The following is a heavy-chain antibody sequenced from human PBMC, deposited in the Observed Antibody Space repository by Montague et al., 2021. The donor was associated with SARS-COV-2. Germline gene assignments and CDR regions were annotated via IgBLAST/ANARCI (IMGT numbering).Heavy chain of an antibody. V-gene: IGHV4-31*03. CDR1: GGSISSGGYY. CDR2: IYYSGST. CDR3: ARARITMVVVVNAFDI. D-gene: IGHD3-22*01. J-gene: IGHJ3*02. Sequence: TLSLTCTVSGGSISSGGYYWSWIRQHPGKGLEWIGYIYYSGSTYYNPSLKSRVTISVDTSKNQFSLRLSSVTAADTAVYYCARARITMVVVVNAFDIWGQGTMVTVSS.